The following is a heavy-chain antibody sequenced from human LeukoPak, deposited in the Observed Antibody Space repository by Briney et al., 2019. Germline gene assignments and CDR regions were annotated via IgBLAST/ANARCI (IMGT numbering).Heavy chain of an antibody. Sequence: GESLKISCKASGYRFTSYWIGWVRQMPGKGQEWMAIIYPGDSDIRYSSSFQGQVTISADKSISTAFLQWSSLKASDTAMYYCARRQGITWYIDYWGQGTLVTVSS. CDR1: GYRFTSYW. CDR3: ARRQGITWYIDY. J-gene: IGHJ4*02. V-gene: IGHV5-51*01. CDR2: IYPGDSDI. D-gene: IGHD2-21*01.